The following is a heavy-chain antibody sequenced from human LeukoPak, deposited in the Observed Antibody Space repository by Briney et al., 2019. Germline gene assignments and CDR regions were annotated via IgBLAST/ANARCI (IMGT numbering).Heavy chain of an antibody. CDR1: GGAISSSSYS. V-gene: IGHV4-39*01. J-gene: IGHJ4*02. CDR3: ARYGPSGGYFDY. CDR2: LYYSGST. D-gene: IGHD6-19*01. Sequence: SETLSLTCSVSGGAISSSSYSWGWIRQPPGKGLEWIASLYYSGSTYSNPSLRSRVTISVDTSKNRFSLKLSSVTAADTAVYYCARYGPSGGYFDYWGQGTLVTVSS.